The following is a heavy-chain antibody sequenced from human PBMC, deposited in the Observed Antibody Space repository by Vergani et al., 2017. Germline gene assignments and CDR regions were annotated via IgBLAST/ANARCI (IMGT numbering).Heavy chain of an antibody. Sequence: QVQLVQSGAEVKKPGSSVKVSCKASGGTFSSYAISWVRQAPGQGLEWMGWINPNSGGTNYAQKFQGRVNMTRDTSISTAYMELSRLRSDDTAVYYCARDRRGRPDYWGQGTLVTVSS. V-gene: IGHV1-2*02. CDR3: ARDRRGRPDY. J-gene: IGHJ4*02. CDR2: INPNSGGT. CDR1: GGTFSSYA.